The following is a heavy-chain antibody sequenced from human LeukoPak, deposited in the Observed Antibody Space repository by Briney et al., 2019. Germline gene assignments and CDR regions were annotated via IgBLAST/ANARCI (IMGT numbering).Heavy chain of an antibody. Sequence: SETLSLTCAVYGGSFSGYYWSWIRQPPGKGLEWIGEINRSGSTNYNRSLESRVTISVDTSKNQFSLKLSSVTAADTAVYYCARHAPHCTNGVCSMYDYVWGSYRSFSFDYWGQGTLVTVSS. D-gene: IGHD3-16*02. CDR2: INRSGST. CDR1: GGSFSGYY. V-gene: IGHV4-34*01. CDR3: ARHAPHCTNGVCSMYDYVWGSYRSFSFDY. J-gene: IGHJ4*02.